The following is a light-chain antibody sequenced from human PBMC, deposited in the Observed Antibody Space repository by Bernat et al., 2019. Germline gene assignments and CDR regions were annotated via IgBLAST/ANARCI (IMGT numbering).Light chain of an antibody. CDR3: AAWDASLTGPV. CDR1: SSNIGSNT. J-gene: IGLJ2*01. CDR2: SNN. V-gene: IGLV1-44*01. Sequence: QSVLTQPPSASGTPGQRVTISCSGSSSNIGSNTVNWYQQLPGTAPKLLIYSNNQRPSGVPDRFSGSKSGTSASLAISGLPSEDEADYYCAAWDASLTGPVFGGGPKLTVL.